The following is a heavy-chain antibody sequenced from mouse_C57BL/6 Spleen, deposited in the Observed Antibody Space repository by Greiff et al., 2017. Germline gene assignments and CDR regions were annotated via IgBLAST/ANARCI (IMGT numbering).Heavy chain of an antibody. D-gene: IGHD2-5*01. Sequence: EVMLVESGGDFVKPGGSLKFSCAASGFTLSGYGMSWVRQTPDKRLEWVATIGSGGSYTYYPASVQGRFTISRDTAKNTLYLQISSLKSEDTAMYYCARQKRTSYSIVFDYWGQGTTLTVSS. CDR3: ARQKRTSYSIVFDY. J-gene: IGHJ2*01. CDR2: IGSGGSYT. CDR1: GFTLSGYG. V-gene: IGHV5-6*02.